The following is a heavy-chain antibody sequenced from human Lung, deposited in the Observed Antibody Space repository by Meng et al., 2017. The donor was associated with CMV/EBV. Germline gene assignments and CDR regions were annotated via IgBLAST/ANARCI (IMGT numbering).Heavy chain of an antibody. D-gene: IGHD1-26*01. Sequence: LXXAASGFTFSSYAMHWVRQAPGKGLEWVAVISYDGSNKYYGDSVKGRFTISRDNSKNTLYLQMNSLRAEGTAVYYCARDRGGIVGATKGYYGMDVWXQGTXVTVSS. CDR3: ARDRGGIVGATKGYYGMDV. CDR1: GFTFSSYA. J-gene: IGHJ6*02. V-gene: IGHV3-30*04. CDR2: ISYDGSNK.